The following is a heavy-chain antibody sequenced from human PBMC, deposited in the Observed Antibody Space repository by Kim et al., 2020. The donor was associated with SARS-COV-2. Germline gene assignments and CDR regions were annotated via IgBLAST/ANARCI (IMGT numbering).Heavy chain of an antibody. CDR1: GFTFTSAW. CDR2: IKSKTDGGTT. J-gene: IGHJ4*02. Sequence: GGSLRLSCAASGFTFTSAWMNWVRQAPGKGLEWVGRIKSKTDGGTTDYAAPVNGRFTISRDDSKNTVYLQMNSLKTEDTAVYYCTTRRLGIALAGNFDYWGQGPLVTVSS. D-gene: IGHD6-19*01. CDR3: TTRRLGIALAGNFDY. V-gene: IGHV3-15*01.